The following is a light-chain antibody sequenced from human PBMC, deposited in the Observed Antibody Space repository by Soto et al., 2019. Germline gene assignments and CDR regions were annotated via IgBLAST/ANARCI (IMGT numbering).Light chain of an antibody. Sequence: QSVLTQPVSVSGSPGQSITISCTGTSSDVGGYNYVSWYQQHPGKAPKLMIYDVSNRPSGVSNRFSGSKSGNTASLTISGLQAEDEVDYYCSSYTSSSTLVFGGGTKVTVL. J-gene: IGLJ3*02. CDR2: DVS. CDR3: SSYTSSSTLV. CDR1: SSDVGGYNY. V-gene: IGLV2-14*01.